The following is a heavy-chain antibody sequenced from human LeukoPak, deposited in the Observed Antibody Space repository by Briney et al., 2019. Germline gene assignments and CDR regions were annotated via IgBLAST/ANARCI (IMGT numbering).Heavy chain of an antibody. J-gene: IGHJ6*03. V-gene: IGHV1-69*05. CDR1: GGTFSSYA. D-gene: IGHD3-10*01. Sequence: ASVTVSFKASGGTFSSYAISGVRQAPGQGLEWMGGIIPIFGTANYAQKFQGRVTTTTDESTSTAYMELSSLRSEDTAVYYCARGSFYYGSGSSYYYYMDVWGKGTTVTVSS. CDR2: IIPIFGTA. CDR3: ARGSFYYGSGSSYYYYMDV.